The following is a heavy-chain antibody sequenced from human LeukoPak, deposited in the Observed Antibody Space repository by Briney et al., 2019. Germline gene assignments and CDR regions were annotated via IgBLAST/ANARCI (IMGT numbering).Heavy chain of an antibody. V-gene: IGHV3-23*01. CDR3: AKGDASPVHLLTGH. J-gene: IGHJ4*02. CDR2: ISGSGGNT. Sequence: PGGSLRLSCAASGFTLSSYAMTWVRQATGKGLEWVTGISGSGGNTYYADSVKGRFTISRDNSKNTLYLQMNSLRAEDTAVYYCAKGDASPVHLLTGHWGQGTLVTVSS. CDR1: GFTLSSYA. D-gene: IGHD3-9*01.